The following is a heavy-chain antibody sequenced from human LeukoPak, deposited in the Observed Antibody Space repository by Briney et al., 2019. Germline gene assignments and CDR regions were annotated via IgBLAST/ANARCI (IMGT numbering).Heavy chain of an antibody. J-gene: IGHJ4*02. D-gene: IGHD3-22*01. CDR1: GGSISSSSYY. CDR2: IYYSGST. Sequence: PSETLSLTCTVSGGSISSSSYYWGWIRQPPGKGLEWIGSIYYSGSTYHNPSLKSRVTISVDTSKNQFSLKLSSVTAADTAVYYCARDLRNYYDSSGYGFDYWGQGTLVTVSS. CDR3: ARDLRNYYDSSGYGFDY. V-gene: IGHV4-39*07.